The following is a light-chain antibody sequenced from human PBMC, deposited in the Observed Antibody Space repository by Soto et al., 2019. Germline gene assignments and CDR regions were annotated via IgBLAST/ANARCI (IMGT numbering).Light chain of an antibody. Sequence: SALTQPPSVSGAPRQRVTISCTGSSSNIGANSDVHWYQQLTGAAPKLLIYGNTNRPSGVSDRFSASKSGTSASLAITGLQAEDEADYYCQSYDNSLSGFYVFGTGTKVTVL. CDR3: QSYDNSLSGFYV. CDR2: GNT. J-gene: IGLJ1*01. V-gene: IGLV1-40*01. CDR1: SSNIGANSD.